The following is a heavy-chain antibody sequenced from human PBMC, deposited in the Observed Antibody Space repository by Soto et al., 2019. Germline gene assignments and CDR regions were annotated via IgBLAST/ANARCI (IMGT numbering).Heavy chain of an antibody. Sequence: SVKVSCKASGGTFSSYAISWVRQAPGQGLEWMGGIIPIFGTANYAQKFQGRVTITADKSTSTAYMELSGLRSEDTAVYYCARYYDSSGYYLDPWGQGTLVTVSS. V-gene: IGHV1-69*06. CDR3: ARYYDSSGYYLDP. J-gene: IGHJ5*02. CDR2: IIPIFGTA. D-gene: IGHD3-22*01. CDR1: GGTFSSYA.